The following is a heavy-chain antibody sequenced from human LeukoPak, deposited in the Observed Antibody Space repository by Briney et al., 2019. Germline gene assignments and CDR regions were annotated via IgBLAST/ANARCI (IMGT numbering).Heavy chain of an antibody. CDR1: GFTFSSYW. CDR3: AKDMYSSGWLGFDY. D-gene: IGHD6-19*01. Sequence: PGGSLRLSCAASGFTFSSYWMTWVRQAPGKGLEWVANIKQDGTETYYMDSVKGRFTISRDNAKNSLYLQMNSLRTEDTALYYCAKDMYSSGWLGFDYWGQGTLVTVSS. V-gene: IGHV3-7*03. CDR2: IKQDGTET. J-gene: IGHJ4*02.